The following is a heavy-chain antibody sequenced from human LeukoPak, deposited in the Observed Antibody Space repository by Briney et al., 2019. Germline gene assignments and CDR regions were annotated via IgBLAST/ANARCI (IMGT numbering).Heavy chain of an antibody. J-gene: IGHJ5*02. Sequence: PSQTLSLTCTVSGGSISSGDYYWSWIRQPPGKGLEWIGYIYYSGSTYYNPSLKSRVTISVDTSKNQFSLKLSSVTAADTAVYYCAGAGRDIVVVPRFDPWGQGTLVTVSS. V-gene: IGHV4-30-4*01. CDR3: AGAGRDIVVVPRFDP. D-gene: IGHD2-2*01. CDR1: GGSISSGDYY. CDR2: IYYSGST.